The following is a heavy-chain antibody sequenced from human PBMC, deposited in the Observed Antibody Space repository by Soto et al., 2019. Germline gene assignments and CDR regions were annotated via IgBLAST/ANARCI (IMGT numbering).Heavy chain of an antibody. CDR2: IFWNDDK. CDR3: AHRALGTVSDAFDI. CDR1: GFSLSTSGVG. J-gene: IGHJ3*02. V-gene: IGHV2-5*01. Sequence: SGPTLVNPTQTLTLTCTFSGFSLSTSGVGVGWIRQPPGKALEWLALIFWNDDKRYSPSLKSRLTITKDTSKNQVVLTMANMDPVDTATYSCAHRALGTVSDAFDIWGQGTMVTVSS. D-gene: IGHD2-21*02.